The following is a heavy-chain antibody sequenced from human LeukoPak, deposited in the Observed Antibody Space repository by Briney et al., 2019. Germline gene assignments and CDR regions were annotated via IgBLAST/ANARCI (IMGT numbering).Heavy chain of an antibody. CDR2: TNSDGSST. CDR1: GFTFSSYW. D-gene: IGHD1-26*01. V-gene: IGHV3-74*03. J-gene: IGHJ4*01. Sequence: GGSLRLSCAASGFTFSSYWMHWVRQAPGKGLVWVSRTNSDGSSTTYADSVKGRFTISRDTAKNTLYLQMNSLRADDTAVYYCARGYSGSYRIDYWGHGTLVTVSS. CDR3: ARGYSGSYRIDY.